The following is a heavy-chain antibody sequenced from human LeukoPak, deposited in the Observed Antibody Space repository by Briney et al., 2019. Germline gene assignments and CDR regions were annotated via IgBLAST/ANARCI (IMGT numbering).Heavy chain of an antibody. CDR1: GGTFSSYT. J-gene: IGHJ3*02. Sequence: SVKVSCKAPGGTFSSYTISWVRQAPGQGLEWMGRIIPILGIANYAQKFQGRVTITADKSTSTAYMELSILRSEDTAVYYCASRPAYYYDSSGYYPGAFDIWGQGTMVTVSS. CDR3: ASRPAYYYDSSGYYPGAFDI. D-gene: IGHD3-22*01. V-gene: IGHV1-69*02. CDR2: IIPILGIA.